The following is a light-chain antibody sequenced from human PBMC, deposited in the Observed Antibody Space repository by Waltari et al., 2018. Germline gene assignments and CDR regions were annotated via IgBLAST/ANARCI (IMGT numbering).Light chain of an antibody. CDR1: RSNVGNND. CDR2: QNN. V-gene: IGLV1-47*01. Sequence: QSVLTQPPSPSGTPGQTVTISCSGSRSNVGNNDVYWYQQLPGPAPKLLIYQNNQRPSGVPGRFSGSKSGTSASLAISGLRSEDEADYYCAAWDDSLSGRVFGGGTKVTVL. J-gene: IGLJ3*02. CDR3: AAWDDSLSGRV.